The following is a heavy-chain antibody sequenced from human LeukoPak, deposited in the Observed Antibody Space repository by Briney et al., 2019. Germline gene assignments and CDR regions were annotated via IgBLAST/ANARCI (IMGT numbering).Heavy chain of an antibody. V-gene: IGHV4-59*12. CDR2: IYPDGRI. D-gene: IGHD3-22*01. CDR3: TREGYDRSGYFLDF. CDR1: SGSMTDSC. J-gene: IGHJ4*02. Sequence: SETLSLTCSVSSGSMTDSCWSWFRQAPGKGFEWLGFIYPDGRIEYSPSLRSRVTFSVGTSKLEATVRLSSVTASDTAVYYCTREGYDRSGYFLDFWGQGTLVTVSS.